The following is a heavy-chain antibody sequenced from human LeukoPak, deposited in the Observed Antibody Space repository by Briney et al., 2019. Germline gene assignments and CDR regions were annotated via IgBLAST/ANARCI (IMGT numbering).Heavy chain of an antibody. CDR2: IYYSGST. J-gene: IGHJ5*02. CDR1: GGSVSSGSYY. V-gene: IGHV4-61*01. CDR3: ARALRYGSGSYSSWFDP. D-gene: IGHD3-10*01. Sequence: SETLSLTCTVSGGSVSSGSYYWSWIRQPLGKGLEWIGYIYYSGSTNYNPSLKSRVTISVDTSKNQFSLKLSSVTAADTAVYYCARALRYGSGSYSSWFDPWGQGTLVTVSS.